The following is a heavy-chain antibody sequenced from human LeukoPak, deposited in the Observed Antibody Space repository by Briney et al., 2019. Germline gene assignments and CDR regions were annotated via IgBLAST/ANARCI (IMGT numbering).Heavy chain of an antibody. CDR2: INHIGST. V-gene: IGHV4-34*01. D-gene: IGHD2-15*01. CDR3: ARSRISDAFDI. CDR1: GAPFSGYY. Sequence: PSETLSLTYTDDGAPFSGYYWRRIRTPPGKALQWIGEINHIGSTNYNPALKSRVTISVDTSKNQFSLKLSSVTAADTAVYYCARSRISDAFDIWGQGTMVTVSS. J-gene: IGHJ3*02.